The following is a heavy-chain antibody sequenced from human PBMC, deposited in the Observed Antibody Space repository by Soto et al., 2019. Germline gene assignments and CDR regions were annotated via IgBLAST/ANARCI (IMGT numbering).Heavy chain of an antibody. V-gene: IGHV3-9*01. CDR1: GFTFDDYA. CDR3: AKAADPPHEYSGYALDY. Sequence: GGSLRLSCAASGFTFDDYAMHWVRQAPGKGLEWVSGISWNSGSIGYADSVKGRFTISRDNAKNSLYLQMNSLRAEDTALYYCAKAADPPHEYSGYALDYWGQGTLVTVSS. D-gene: IGHD5-12*01. CDR2: ISWNSGSI. J-gene: IGHJ4*02.